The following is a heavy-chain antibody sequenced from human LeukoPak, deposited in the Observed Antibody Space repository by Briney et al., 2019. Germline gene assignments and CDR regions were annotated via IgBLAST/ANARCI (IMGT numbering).Heavy chain of an antibody. CDR2: INHSGST. Sequence: SETLSLTCAVSGDSISRGGFSWSWIRQPPGKGLEWIGEINHSGSTNYNPSLKSRVTISVDTSKNQFSLKLSSVTAADTAVYYCARLETSGSYGYWGQGTLVTVSS. J-gene: IGHJ4*02. V-gene: IGHV4-34*01. CDR3: ARLETSGSYGY. CDR1: GDSISRGGFS. D-gene: IGHD1-26*01.